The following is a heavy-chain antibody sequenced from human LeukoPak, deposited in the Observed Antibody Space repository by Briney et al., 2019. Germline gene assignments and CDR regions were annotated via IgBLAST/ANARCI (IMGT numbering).Heavy chain of an antibody. CDR1: GFTFSSYA. J-gene: IGHJ4*02. D-gene: IGHD1-26*01. CDR3: AQKYSGSYYSYFDY. CDR2: ISGSGGST. Sequence: GALRLSCAASGFTFSSYAMSWVRQAPGKGLEWVSAISGSGGSTYYADSVKGRFTISRDNSKNTLYRQMNSLRAEDTAVYYCAQKYSGSYYSYFDYWGQGTLVTVSS. V-gene: IGHV3-23*01.